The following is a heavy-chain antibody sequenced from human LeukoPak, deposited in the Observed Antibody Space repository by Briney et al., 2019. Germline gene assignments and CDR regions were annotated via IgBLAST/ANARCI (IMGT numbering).Heavy chain of an antibody. Sequence: SETLSLTCTVSGGSISSYYWSWIRQPPGKGLEWIGYIYYSGSTNYNPSLKSRVTISVNTSKNQFSLKLSSVTAADTAVYYCARHRYGDSYYFDYWGQGTLVTVSS. J-gene: IGHJ4*02. CDR3: ARHRYGDSYYFDY. D-gene: IGHD4-17*01. CDR1: GGSISSYY. V-gene: IGHV4-59*08. CDR2: IYYSGST.